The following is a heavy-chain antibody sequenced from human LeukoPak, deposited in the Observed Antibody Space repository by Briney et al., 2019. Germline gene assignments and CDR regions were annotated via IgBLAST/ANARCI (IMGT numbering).Heavy chain of an antibody. CDR2: INPSGGST. V-gene: IGHV1-46*01. J-gene: IGHJ4*02. CDR3: AREEAGCLFDY. Sequence: ASVKVSCKASGYTFTTYYMHWVRQAPGQGLEWMGIINPSGGSTGYAQKFQGRVTMTRDTSTSTVYMELSSLRSEDTAVYYCAREEAGCLFDYWGQGTLVTVSS. D-gene: IGHD5/OR15-5a*01. CDR1: GYTFTTYY.